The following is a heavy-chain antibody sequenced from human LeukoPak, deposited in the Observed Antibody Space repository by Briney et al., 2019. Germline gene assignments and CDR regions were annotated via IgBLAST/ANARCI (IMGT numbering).Heavy chain of an antibody. V-gene: IGHV1-46*01. Sequence: ASVKVSCKASGYTFTSYYMHWVRQAPGQELEWMGIINPSGGSTSYAQKFQGRVTMTRDTSTSTVYMELSSLRSEDTAVYYCAREGITMVRDLGLDFDYWGQGTLVTVSS. CDR1: GYTFTSYY. D-gene: IGHD3-10*01. CDR3: AREGITMVRDLGLDFDY. J-gene: IGHJ4*02. CDR2: INPSGGST.